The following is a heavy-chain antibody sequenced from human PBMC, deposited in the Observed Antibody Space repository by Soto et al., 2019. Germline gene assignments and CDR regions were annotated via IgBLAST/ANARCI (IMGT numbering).Heavy chain of an antibody. V-gene: IGHV1-69*13. Sequence: SVKVSCKASGGTFSSYAISWVRQAPGQGLEWMGGIIPIFGTANYAQKFQGRVTITADESTSTAYMELSSLRSEDTAVYYCAIRNIDIVVVPAALPQAYYGMDVWGQGTTVTVSS. D-gene: IGHD2-2*02. CDR3: AIRNIDIVVVPAALPQAYYGMDV. CDR2: IIPIFGTA. CDR1: GGTFSSYA. J-gene: IGHJ6*02.